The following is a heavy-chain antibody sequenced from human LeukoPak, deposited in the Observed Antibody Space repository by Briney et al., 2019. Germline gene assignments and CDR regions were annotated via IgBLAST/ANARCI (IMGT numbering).Heavy chain of an antibody. D-gene: IGHD6-13*01. CDR1: GGSFSGYY. Sequence: PSETLSLTCAVYGGSFSGYYWSWIRQPPGKGLEWIGEINHSGSTNYNPSLKSRVTISVDTSKNQFSLKLSSVTAADTAVYYCARGQGAADYWGQGTLVIVSS. V-gene: IGHV4-34*01. J-gene: IGHJ4*02. CDR3: ARGQGAADY. CDR2: INHSGST.